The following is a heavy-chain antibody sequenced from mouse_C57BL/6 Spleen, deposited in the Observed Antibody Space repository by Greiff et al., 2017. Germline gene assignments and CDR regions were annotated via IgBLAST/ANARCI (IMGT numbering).Heavy chain of an antibody. V-gene: IGHV1-26*01. CDR2: INPNNGGT. CDR3: ARGGSNYVRYAMDY. J-gene: IGHJ4*01. D-gene: IGHD2-5*01. Sequence: EVQLQQSGPELVKPGASVKISCKASGYTFTDYYMNWVKQSHGKSLEWIGDINPNNGGTSYNQKFKGKATLTVDKSSSTAYMELRSLTSEDSAVYYCARGGSNYVRYAMDYWGQGTSVTVSS. CDR1: GYTFTDYY.